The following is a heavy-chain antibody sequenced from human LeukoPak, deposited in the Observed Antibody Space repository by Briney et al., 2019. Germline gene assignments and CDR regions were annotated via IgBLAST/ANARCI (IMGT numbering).Heavy chain of an antibody. V-gene: IGHV4-34*01. CDR1: GGSFSGYY. CDR2: INHSGST. Sequence: PSETLSLTCAVYGGSFSGYYWSWIRQPPGKGLEWIGEINHSGSTNYNPSLKSRVTISVDTSKNQFSLKLSSVTAADTAVYYCARRFGYCSGGSYYYFDYWGQGTLVTVSS. J-gene: IGHJ4*02. D-gene: IGHD2-15*01. CDR3: ARRFGYCSGGSYYYFDY.